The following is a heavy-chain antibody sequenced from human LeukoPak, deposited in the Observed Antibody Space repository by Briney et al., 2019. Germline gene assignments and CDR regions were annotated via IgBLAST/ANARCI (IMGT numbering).Heavy chain of an antibody. J-gene: IGHJ4*01. Sequence: GGSLRLSCAASGFTFSSNYMSWVRQAPGKGLEWVSVIYSGGSTYYADSVKGRFTISRDNSKNTLYLQMNSLRAEDTAVYYCAKGIYSSGWSYFDYWGHGTLVTVSS. V-gene: IGHV3-66*01. D-gene: IGHD6-19*01. CDR3: AKGIYSSGWSYFDY. CDR1: GFTFSSNY. CDR2: IYSGGST.